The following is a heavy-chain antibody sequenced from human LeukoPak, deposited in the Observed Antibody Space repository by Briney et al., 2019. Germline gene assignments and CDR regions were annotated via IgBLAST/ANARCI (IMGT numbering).Heavy chain of an antibody. V-gene: IGHV4-4*07. Sequence: SETLSLTCTVSGGSISSYYWSWIRQPAGRGLEWIGRIYTSGSTNYNPSLKSRVTMSVDTSKNQFSLKLSSVTAADTAVYYCAREGSRDGSGWFRNPHFDYWGQGTLVTVSS. CDR3: AREGSRDGSGWFRNPHFDY. CDR1: GGSISSYY. D-gene: IGHD6-19*01. CDR2: IYTSGST. J-gene: IGHJ4*02.